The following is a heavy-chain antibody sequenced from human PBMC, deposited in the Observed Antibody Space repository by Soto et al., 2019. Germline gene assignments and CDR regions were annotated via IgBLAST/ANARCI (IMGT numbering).Heavy chain of an antibody. CDR3: ARAAQQHASSYYCYYGMDV. CDR2: IWYDGSNK. CDR1: GFTFSSYG. D-gene: IGHD6-13*01. Sequence: PGGSLRLSCAASGFTFSSYGMHWVRQAPGKGLEWVAVIWYDGSNKYYADSVKGRFTISRDNSKNTLYLQMNSLRAEDTAVYYCARAAQQHASSYYCYYGMDVWCQGATVTVSS. V-gene: IGHV3-33*01. J-gene: IGHJ6*02.